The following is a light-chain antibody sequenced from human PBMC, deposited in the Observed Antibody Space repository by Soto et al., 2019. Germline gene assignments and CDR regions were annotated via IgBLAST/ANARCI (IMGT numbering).Light chain of an antibody. CDR1: SSDVGAYTY. CDR2: EVS. V-gene: IGLV2-14*01. CDR3: RSYTTSNPLV. Sequence: QSVLTQPASVSGSPGQSITISCTGTSSDVGAYTYVSWYQQQPGKAPKLMIFEVSDRPSGVANLFSGSKSGKTASLTISGLQAEDEADYYCRSYTTSNPLVFGGGTKLTVL. J-gene: IGLJ2*01.